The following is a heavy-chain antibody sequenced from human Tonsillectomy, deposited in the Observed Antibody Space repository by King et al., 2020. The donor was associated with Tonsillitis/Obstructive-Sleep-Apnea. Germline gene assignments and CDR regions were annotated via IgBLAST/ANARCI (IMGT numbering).Heavy chain of an antibody. V-gene: IGHV4-34*01. D-gene: IGHD3-16*01. CDR1: GGSFSGYY. CDR2: ISHTGST. Sequence: VQLPQWGAGLLKPSETLSLTCGVYGGSFSGYYWSWIRQPPGEGLEWIGEISHTGSTNYNPSLKSRVTISVDTSKNHLSLKVNSVTAADTAVYYCARDNGGGSAFDIWGQGTMVTVSS. CDR3: ARDNGGGSAFDI. J-gene: IGHJ3*02.